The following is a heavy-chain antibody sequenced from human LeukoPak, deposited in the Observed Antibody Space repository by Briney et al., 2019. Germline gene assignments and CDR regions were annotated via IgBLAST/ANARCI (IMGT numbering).Heavy chain of an antibody. Sequence: ASVKVSCKASGYTFTGYYMHWVRQAPGQGLEWMEWINPNSGGTNYAQKFQGWVTMTRDTSISTAYMELSRLRSDDTAVYYCARGGYYDSSGQFDYWGQGTLVTVSS. CDR2: INPNSGGT. CDR3: ARGGYYDSSGQFDY. D-gene: IGHD3-22*01. J-gene: IGHJ4*02. V-gene: IGHV1-2*04. CDR1: GYTFTGYY.